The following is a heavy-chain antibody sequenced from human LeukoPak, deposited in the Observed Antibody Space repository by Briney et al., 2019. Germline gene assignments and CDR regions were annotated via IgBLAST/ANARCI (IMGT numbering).Heavy chain of an antibody. CDR1: AYTFIDFY. Sequence: ASVKVSCKASAYTFIDFYMHWVRQAPGQRPEWMGSINPNTGDTHYAQKFQGRVTMTRDTSISTAYMELSRLRSDDTAVYYCARDPTPPYYYDSSGRYYYFDYWGQGTLVTVSS. J-gene: IGHJ4*02. CDR3: ARDPTPPYYYDSSGRYYYFDY. CDR2: INPNTGDT. D-gene: IGHD3-22*01. V-gene: IGHV1-2*02.